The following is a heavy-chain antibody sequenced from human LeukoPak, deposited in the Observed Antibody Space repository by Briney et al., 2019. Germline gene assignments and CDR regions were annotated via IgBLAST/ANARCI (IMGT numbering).Heavy chain of an antibody. Sequence: GGSLRLSCAASGFTFSSYGMHWVRQAPGKGLEWVAVIWYDGSNKYYADSVKGRFTISRDNSKNMLYLQMNSLRAEDTAVYYCARDRDRRITMVRGGISYYGMDVWGQGTTVTVSS. V-gene: IGHV3-33*01. J-gene: IGHJ6*02. D-gene: IGHD3-10*01. CDR1: GFTFSSYG. CDR3: ARDRDRRITMVRGGISYYGMDV. CDR2: IWYDGSNK.